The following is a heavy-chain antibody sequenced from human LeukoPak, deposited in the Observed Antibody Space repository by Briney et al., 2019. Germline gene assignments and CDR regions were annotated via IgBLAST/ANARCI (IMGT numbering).Heavy chain of an antibody. CDR1: GGSISSYY. J-gene: IGHJ3*02. D-gene: IGHD3-3*01. V-gene: IGHV4-59*01. CDR2: IYYSGST. Sequence: PSETLSLTCTVSGGSISSYYWIWIRQPPGKGLEWIGYIYYSGSTKHKPSLKSRVTISVDTSKNQFSLKLSSVTAADTAVYYCARGRFLDAFDIWGQGTMVTVSS. CDR3: ARGRFLDAFDI.